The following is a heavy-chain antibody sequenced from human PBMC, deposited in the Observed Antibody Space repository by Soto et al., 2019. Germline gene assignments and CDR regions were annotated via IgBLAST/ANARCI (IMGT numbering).Heavy chain of an antibody. J-gene: IGHJ4*02. CDR1: GGSISRSSSY. Sequence: QLQLQESGPGLVKPSETLSLTCSVSGGSISRSSSYWGWIRQPPGKGLEWIGSIYYSGRTYYNSSLTSRLTIYVDTAKNQFSLRLSSVTAADASVYFCVRHWNFWGQGTLVTVSS. CDR2: IYYSGRT. D-gene: IGHD1-1*01. CDR3: VRHWNF. V-gene: IGHV4-39*01.